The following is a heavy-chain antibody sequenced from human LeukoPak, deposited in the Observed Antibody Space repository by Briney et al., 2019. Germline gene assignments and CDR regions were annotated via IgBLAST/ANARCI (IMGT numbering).Heavy chain of an antibody. Sequence: PSQTLSLTCTVSGGSISSGDYYWSWIRQPPGKGLEWTGYIYYSGSTNYNPSLKGRVTMSVDTSKNQFSLKLSSVTAADTAVYYCARDYRATGVMTTFGALWYNWIDPWGQGTLVTVSS. J-gene: IGHJ5*02. CDR3: ARDYRATGVMTTFGALWYNWIDP. V-gene: IGHV4-30-4*08. CDR1: GGSISSGDYY. CDR2: IYYSGST. D-gene: IGHD3-10*02.